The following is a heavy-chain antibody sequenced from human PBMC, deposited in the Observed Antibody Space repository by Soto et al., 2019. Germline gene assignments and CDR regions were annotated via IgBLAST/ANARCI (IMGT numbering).Heavy chain of an antibody. V-gene: IGHV1-69*13. J-gene: IGHJ4*02. CDR2: IIPIFGTA. CDR1: GGTFSSYA. Sequence: ASVKVSCKASGGTFSSYAISWVRQAPGQGLEWMGGIIPIFGTANYAQKFQGRVTITADESTSTAYMELSSLRSEDTAVYYCARWGIAVAATRDFDYWGQGTLVTVSS. CDR3: ARWGIAVAATRDFDY. D-gene: IGHD6-19*01.